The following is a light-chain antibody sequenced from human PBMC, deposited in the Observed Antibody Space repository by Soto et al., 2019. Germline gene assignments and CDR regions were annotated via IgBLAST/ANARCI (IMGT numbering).Light chain of an antibody. Sequence: DIVMTQSPDSLAVSLGERATIHCKSSRSVLYGSDNENNLAWYQQIPGQAPRLLIYGASTRASGVSDRFSGSGSATDFTLTINRLEPEDLGVYYCQQYGNSPQTFGQGTKLEIK. J-gene: IGKJ2*01. V-gene: IGKV4-1*01. CDR2: GAS. CDR1: RSVLYGSDNENN. CDR3: QQYGNSPQT.